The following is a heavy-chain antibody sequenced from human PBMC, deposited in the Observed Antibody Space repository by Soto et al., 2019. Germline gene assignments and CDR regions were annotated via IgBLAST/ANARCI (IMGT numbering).Heavy chain of an antibody. CDR1: GGSFSTYY. J-gene: IGHJ4*02. CDR2: INHSGST. V-gene: IGHV4-34*01. Sequence: QVQLQQWGAGLLKPSETLSLTCAVYGGSFSTYYWTWIRQPPGKGLEWIGEINHSGSTNCNPSLKGRVTISVDTSKNQFSLKLSSVTATDTAVYYCARASNKRGNSYGPDYWGQGTLVTVSS. D-gene: IGHD5-18*01. CDR3: ARASNKRGNSYGPDY.